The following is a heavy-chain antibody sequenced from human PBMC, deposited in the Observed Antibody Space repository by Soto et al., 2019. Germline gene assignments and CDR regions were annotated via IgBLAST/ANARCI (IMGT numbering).Heavy chain of an antibody. CDR3: ARLGDSSSYYYYGMDV. CDR2: IYPGDSDT. V-gene: IGHV5-51*01. Sequence: GESLKISCKGSGYSFTSYWIGWVRQMPGKGLEWMGIIYPGDSDTRYSPSFQGQVTISADKSISTAYLQWSSLKASDTAMYYCARLGDSSSYYYYGMDVWGQGTTVTVSS. D-gene: IGHD6-6*01. CDR1: GYSFTSYW. J-gene: IGHJ6*02.